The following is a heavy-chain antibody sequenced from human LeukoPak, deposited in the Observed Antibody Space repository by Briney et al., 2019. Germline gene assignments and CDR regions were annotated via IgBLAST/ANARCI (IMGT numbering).Heavy chain of an antibody. V-gene: IGHV4-61*01. CDR2: IYYSGST. CDR1: GGSINSNTYS. J-gene: IGHJ5*02. Sequence: PSETLSLTCTVSGGSINSNTYSWSWIRQPPGKGLEWIGYIYYSGSTNYNPSLKSRVTISVDTSKNQFSLKLSSVTAADTAVYYCARDYSSSWYGNWFDPWGQGTLVTVSS. CDR3: ARDYSSSWYGNWFDP. D-gene: IGHD6-13*01.